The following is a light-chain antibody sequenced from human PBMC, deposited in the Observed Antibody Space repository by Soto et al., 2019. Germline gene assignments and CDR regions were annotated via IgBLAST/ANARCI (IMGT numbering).Light chain of an antibody. J-gene: IGLJ2*01. CDR3: ETWDSNNHHVV. Sequence: QPVLTQSSSASASLGSSVKLTCTLSSGHSSYIIAWHQQQPGKAPRYLMKLEGSGSYNKGSGVPDRFSGSSSGADRYLTISNLQSEDEADYYCETWDSNNHHVVFGGGTKLTVL. CDR2: LEGSGSY. CDR1: SGHSSYI. V-gene: IGLV4-60*03.